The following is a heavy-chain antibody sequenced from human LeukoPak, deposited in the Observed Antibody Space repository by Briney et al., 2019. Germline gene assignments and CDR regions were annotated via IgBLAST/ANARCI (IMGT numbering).Heavy chain of an antibody. D-gene: IGHD6-13*01. CDR3: ARVARLGIAAFYYFDY. J-gene: IGHJ4*02. CDR1: GGSISSGGYY. Sequence: PSETLSLTCTVSGGSISSGGYYWSWIRQHPGKGLEWIGYIYYSGSTYYNPSLKSRVTISVDTSKNQFSLKLSSVTAADTAMYYCARVARLGIAAFYYFDYWGQGTLVTVSS. CDR2: IYYSGST. V-gene: IGHV4-31*03.